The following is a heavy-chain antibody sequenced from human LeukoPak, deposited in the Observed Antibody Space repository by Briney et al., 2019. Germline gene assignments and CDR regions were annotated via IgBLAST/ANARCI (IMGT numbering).Heavy chain of an antibody. V-gene: IGHV1-69*05. CDR3: ARASYPGYFPNYFDY. D-gene: IGHD3-9*01. Sequence: ASVKVSCKASGGTFSSYAISWVRQAPGQELEWMGRIIPIFGTANYAQKFQGRVTITTDESTSTAYMELSSLRSEDTAVYYCARASYPGYFPNYFDYWGQGTLVTVSS. CDR2: IIPIFGTA. CDR1: GGTFSSYA. J-gene: IGHJ4*02.